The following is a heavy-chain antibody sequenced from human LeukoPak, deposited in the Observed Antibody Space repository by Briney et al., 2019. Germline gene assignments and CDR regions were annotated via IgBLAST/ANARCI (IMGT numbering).Heavy chain of an antibody. D-gene: IGHD2-2*01. CDR3: ARGDCSSTSCQSLGVDY. CDR2: ISSSGSTI. V-gene: IGHV3-11*04. J-gene: IGHJ4*02. CDR1: GFTFSDYY. Sequence: GGSLRLSCAASGFTFSDYYMSWIRQAPGKGLEWVSYISSSGSTIYYADSVKGRFTISRDNAKNSLYLQMNSLRAEDTAVYYCARGDCSSTSCQSLGVDYWGQGTLVTVSS.